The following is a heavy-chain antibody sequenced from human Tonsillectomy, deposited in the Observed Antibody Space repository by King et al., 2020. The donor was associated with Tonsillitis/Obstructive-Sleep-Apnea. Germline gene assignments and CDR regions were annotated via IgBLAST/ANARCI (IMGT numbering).Heavy chain of an antibody. D-gene: IGHD5-18*01. V-gene: IGHV4-59*01. J-gene: IGHJ5*02. CDR3: ARGGGYSKGETIPYNWFDP. CDR1: GGSISSYY. Sequence: QLQESGPGLVKPSETLSLTCTVSGGSISSYYWSWIRQPPGKGLEWIGYIYYSGSTNYNPSLKSRVTISVDTSKNQFSLKLSSVTAADTAVYYCARGGGYSKGETIPYNWFDPWGQGTLVTVSS. CDR2: IYYSGST.